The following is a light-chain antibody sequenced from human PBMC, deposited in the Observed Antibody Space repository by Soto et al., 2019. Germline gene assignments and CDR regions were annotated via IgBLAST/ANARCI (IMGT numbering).Light chain of an antibody. J-gene: IGKJ5*01. CDR3: QQLNSYPFT. Sequence: IVMTQSPATLSVSPGETATLSCRASQSVSRFLAWYQQKLGQAPRLLIYVASTRATGIPARFSGSGSGTEFNLTISSLQPEDFATYYCQQLNSYPFTFGQGTRLEIK. V-gene: IGKV3-15*01. CDR2: VAS. CDR1: QSVSRF.